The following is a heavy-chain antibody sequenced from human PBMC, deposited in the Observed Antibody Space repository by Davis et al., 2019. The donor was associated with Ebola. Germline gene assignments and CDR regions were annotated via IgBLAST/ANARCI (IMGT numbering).Heavy chain of an antibody. CDR3: AKGTTVTTERGYGMDV. CDR2: IRYDGGNK. V-gene: IGHV3-30*02. J-gene: IGHJ6*04. CDR1: GFTLSTYG. Sequence: GESLKISCAASGFTLSTYGIHWVRQAPGKGLQWVAFIRYDGGNKYYADSVRGRFTISRDNSKKTLYLQMNSLRAEDTALYYCAKGTTVTTERGYGMDVWGKGTTVTVSS. D-gene: IGHD4-17*01.